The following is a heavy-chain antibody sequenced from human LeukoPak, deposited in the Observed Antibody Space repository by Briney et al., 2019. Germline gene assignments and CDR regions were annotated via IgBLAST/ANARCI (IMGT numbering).Heavy chain of an antibody. V-gene: IGHV1-8*01. CDR3: ARRHGRCSDGSCYYPDY. Sequence: ASVKVSCKASGYTFTSYDINWVRQATGQGLEWMGWMNPNSGNTGYAQKFQGRVTMTRDSSITTAYMELSSLRSEDTAVYYCARRHGRCSDGSCYYPDYWGQGTLVTVSS. D-gene: IGHD2-15*01. CDR1: GYTFTSYD. J-gene: IGHJ4*02. CDR2: MNPNSGNT.